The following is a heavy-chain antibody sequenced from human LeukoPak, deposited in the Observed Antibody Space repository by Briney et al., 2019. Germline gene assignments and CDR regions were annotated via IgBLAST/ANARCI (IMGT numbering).Heavy chain of an antibody. CDR2: IRSKAYGGTT. CDR3: TRDRVLGYCSSTSCYNYYYYYMDV. Sequence: GGSLRLSCAASGFTFSNYEMHWVRQAPGKGLEWVGFIRSKAYGGTTEYAASVEGRFTISRDDSKSIAYLQMNSLKTEDTAVYYCTRDRVLGYCSSTSCYNYYYYYMDVWGKGTTVTISS. D-gene: IGHD2-2*01. V-gene: IGHV3-49*04. J-gene: IGHJ6*03. CDR1: GFTFSNYE.